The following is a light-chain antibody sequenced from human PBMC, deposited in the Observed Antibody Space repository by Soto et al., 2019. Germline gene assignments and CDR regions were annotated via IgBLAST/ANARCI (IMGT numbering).Light chain of an antibody. Sequence: QSVLTQPRSVSGSPGQSVTISCTVTSSDVGGYNYVSWYQEQPGKAPKLMIYDVSKRPSGVPDRFSGSKSGNTASPTISGLQAEDEADYYFCSYAGSYSYVFGTGTKVTVL. V-gene: IGLV2-11*01. CDR1: SSDVGGYNY. CDR2: DVS. CDR3: CSYAGSYSYV. J-gene: IGLJ1*01.